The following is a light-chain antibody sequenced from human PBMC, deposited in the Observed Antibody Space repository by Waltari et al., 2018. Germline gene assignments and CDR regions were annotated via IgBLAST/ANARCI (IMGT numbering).Light chain of an antibody. V-gene: IGLV1-51*01. Sequence: QSVLTQPPSVSAAPRQKVSISCSGSSSNIGNSSVSWCQQFPRAAPKLLIYDTNKRPSGIPDRFSASKSGTSATLGISGLQTGDEAIYHCGTWDNSLNIVIFGGGTKLTVL. CDR1: SSNIGNSS. J-gene: IGLJ2*01. CDR2: DTN. CDR3: GTWDNSLNIVI.